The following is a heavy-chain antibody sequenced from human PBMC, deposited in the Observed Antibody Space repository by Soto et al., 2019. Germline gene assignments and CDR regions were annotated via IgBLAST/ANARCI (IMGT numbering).Heavy chain of an antibody. J-gene: IGHJ4*02. V-gene: IGHV4-59*01. D-gene: IGHD3-16*01. CDR3: ARHGGEGIVITLGEVIPRVAFYS. CDR2: IYYSGST. Sequence: SETLSLTCTVSGGSISSYYWSWIRQPPGKGLEWIGYIYYSGSTNYNPSLKSRVTISVDTSKNQCSLKLSSVTAADTAIYYCARHGGEGIVITLGEVIPRVAFYSWGQGTVVTVSS. CDR1: GGSISSYY.